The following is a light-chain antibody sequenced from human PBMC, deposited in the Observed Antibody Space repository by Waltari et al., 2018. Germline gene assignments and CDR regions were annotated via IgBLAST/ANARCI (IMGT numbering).Light chain of an antibody. CDR3: QQYLTTWT. J-gene: IGKJ1*01. V-gene: IGKV1-5*03. CDR2: KAS. CDR1: QGVDTW. Sequence: DIQMTQSPSTLSASVGARVPITCRASQGVDTWLGWYQQKPGRAPKLLLYKASTLQSGVPSRFSGTGSGTEFTLTISGLQPDDFGTYYCQQYLTTWTFGQGTKVEIK.